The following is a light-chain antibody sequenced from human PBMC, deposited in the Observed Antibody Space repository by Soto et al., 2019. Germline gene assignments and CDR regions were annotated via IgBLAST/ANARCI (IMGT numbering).Light chain of an antibody. CDR3: QSYDTTHVI. CDR2: EVS. CDR1: SSDVGGYNY. J-gene: IGLJ2*01. V-gene: IGLV2-8*01. Sequence: QSVLTQPPSASGSPGQSVTISCTGTSSDVGGYNYVSWYQQHPGKAPKLMIYEVSKRPSGVPDRFSGSKSGNTASLTVSGLKPEDEADYYCQSYDTTHVIFGGGTKLTVL.